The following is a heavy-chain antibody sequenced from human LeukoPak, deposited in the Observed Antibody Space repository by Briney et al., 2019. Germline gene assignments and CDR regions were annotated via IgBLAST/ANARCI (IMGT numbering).Heavy chain of an antibody. V-gene: IGHV1-2*02. J-gene: IGHJ5*02. D-gene: IGHD6-13*01. Sequence: ASVKVSCKASGYTFTGYYMHWVRQASGQGLEWMGWINPNSGGTNYTQKFQGRVTMTRDTSINTAYMELSRLRSVDTAVYYCARRYSSSSFDPWGQGTLVTVSS. CDR2: INPNSGGT. CDR1: GYTFTGYY. CDR3: ARRYSSSSFDP.